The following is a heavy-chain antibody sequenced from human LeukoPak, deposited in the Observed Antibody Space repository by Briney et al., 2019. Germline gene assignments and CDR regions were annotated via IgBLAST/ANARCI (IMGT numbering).Heavy chain of an antibody. J-gene: IGHJ4*02. V-gene: IGHV3-7*01. CDR3: ARFPSYYDILTSFDY. CDR2: IKQDGSEK. CDR1: GFTFSSYW. D-gene: IGHD3-9*01. Sequence: GGSLRLSCAASGFTFSSYWMSWVRQAPGKGLDWVANIKQDGSEKYYVDSVKGRFTISRDNAKNSLYLQMNSLRAEDTAVYYCARFPSYYDILTSFDYWGQGTLVTVSS.